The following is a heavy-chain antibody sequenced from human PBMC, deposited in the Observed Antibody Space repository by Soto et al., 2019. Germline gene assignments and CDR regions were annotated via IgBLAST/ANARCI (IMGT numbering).Heavy chain of an antibody. V-gene: IGHV1-58*01. D-gene: IGHD1-1*01. CDR1: GFTFTTSA. J-gene: IGHJ4*02. CDR3: VEELAPEY. CDR2: VVIGSGSA. Sequence: SVKVSCKASGFTFTTSAVQWVRQARGQRLEWIGWVVIGSGSAFYAQKFQDRVAITRDMSTSTAYMELSSLRSEDTAVYYCVEELAPEYWGQGTPVTVSS.